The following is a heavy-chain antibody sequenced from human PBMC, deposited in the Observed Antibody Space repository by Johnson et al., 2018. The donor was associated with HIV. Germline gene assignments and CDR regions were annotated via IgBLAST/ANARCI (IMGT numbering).Heavy chain of an antibody. D-gene: IGHD3-22*01. J-gene: IGHJ3*02. V-gene: IGHV3-30*03. Sequence: QVQLVESGGGVVQPGGSLRLSCVDSGVSFSSYWMSWVRQAPGMRLEWVAVISYDGNNKYYADSLKGRFTISRDNSKNTLYLQMNSLRAEDTAVYSCARESGWGHDAFDIWGQGTMVIVSS. CDR3: ARESGWGHDAFDI. CDR1: GVSFSSYW. CDR2: ISYDGNNK.